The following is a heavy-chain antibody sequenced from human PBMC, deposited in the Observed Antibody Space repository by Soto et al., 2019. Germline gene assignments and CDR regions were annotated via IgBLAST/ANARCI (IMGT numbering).Heavy chain of an antibody. CDR3: AGDYSSAVGMDV. V-gene: IGHV1-18*01. CDR2: ISAYNGNT. Sequence: ASVKVSCKASGYTFTSYGISWVRQAPGQGLEWMGWISAYNGNTNYAQKLQGRVTMTTDTSTSTAYMELRSLRSEDTAVYYCAGDYSSAVGMDVWGQGTTVTVSS. CDR1: GYTFTSYG. D-gene: IGHD6-19*01. J-gene: IGHJ6*02.